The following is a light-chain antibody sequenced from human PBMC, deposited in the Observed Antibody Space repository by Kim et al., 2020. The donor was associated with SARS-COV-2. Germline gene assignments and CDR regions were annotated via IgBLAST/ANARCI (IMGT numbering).Light chain of an antibody. CDR2: DVT. Sequence: QSALTQPASVSGSPGQSITISCTGTSSDVGGYKFVSWYQQHPGKAPKLMIYDVTNRPSGVSNRFSGSKSGNTASLTISGLQAEDEADYYCSSYAATGILVFGGGTKLTVL. CDR1: SSDVGGYKF. J-gene: IGLJ3*02. V-gene: IGLV2-14*03. CDR3: SSYAATGILV.